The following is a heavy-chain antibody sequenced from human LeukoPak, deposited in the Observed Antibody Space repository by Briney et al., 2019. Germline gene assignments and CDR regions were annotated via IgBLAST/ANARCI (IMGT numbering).Heavy chain of an antibody. CDR2: VYYSGST. V-gene: IGHV4-39*01. CDR1: GGSFIGTPHY. D-gene: IGHD2/OR15-2a*01. CDR3: ARNITSGYFDY. J-gene: IGHJ4*02. Sequence: SETLSLTCSVSGGSFIGTPHYWAWIRQPPGKGLEWIGSVYYSGSTTYSPSLKSRVTISVDRSQNQFSLRLTSVTGADTAVYYCARNITSGYFDYWGPGTPVTVSS.